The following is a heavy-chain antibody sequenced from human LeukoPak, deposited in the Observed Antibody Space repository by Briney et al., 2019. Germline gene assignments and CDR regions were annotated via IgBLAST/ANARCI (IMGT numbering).Heavy chain of an antibody. J-gene: IGHJ4*02. D-gene: IGHD6-13*01. CDR2: INPSGGST. Sequence: ASVKVSCKASGYTFTSYYMHWVRQAPGQGPGWMGIINPSGGSTSYAQKFQGRVTMTRDTSTSTVYMELSSLRSEDTAVYYCARKVYLGIAAAGYAPFDYWGQGTLVTVSS. CDR3: ARKVYLGIAAAGYAPFDY. V-gene: IGHV1-46*01. CDR1: GYTFTSYY.